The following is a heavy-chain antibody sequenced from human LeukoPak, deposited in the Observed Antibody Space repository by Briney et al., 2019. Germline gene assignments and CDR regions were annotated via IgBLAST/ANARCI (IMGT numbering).Heavy chain of an antibody. CDR2: IRDDGGEI. D-gene: IGHD6-19*01. V-gene: IGHV3-7*01. CDR1: GFTFSSYW. J-gene: IGHJ3*02. CDR3: SRAHSGYSRAWDDAFDI. Sequence: GGSLRLSCEASGFTFSSYWMSGARQAPGKGLEWVANIRDDGGEIYYVDSVKGRFTISRDNAKNSLYLQMNSLRAEDTAVYFCSRAHSGYSRAWDDAFDIWGQGTMVTVSS.